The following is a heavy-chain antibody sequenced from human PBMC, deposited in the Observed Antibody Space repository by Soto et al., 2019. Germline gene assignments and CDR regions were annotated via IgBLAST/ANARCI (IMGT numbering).Heavy chain of an antibody. Sequence: GGSLRLSCAASGFTFSSYAMSWVRQAPGKGLEWVSAISGSGGSTYYADSVKGRFTISRDNSKNTLYLQMNSLRAEDTAVYYCAKVDFPGSLGGYFDYWGQGTLVTVSS. V-gene: IGHV3-23*01. CDR3: AKVDFPGSLGGYFDY. CDR2: ISGSGGST. CDR1: GFTFSSYA. J-gene: IGHJ4*02. D-gene: IGHD2-15*01.